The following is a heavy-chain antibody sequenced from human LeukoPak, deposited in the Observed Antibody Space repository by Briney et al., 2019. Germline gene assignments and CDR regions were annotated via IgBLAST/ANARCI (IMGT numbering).Heavy chain of an antibody. J-gene: IGHJ5*02. V-gene: IGHV4-30-2*01. CDR1: GGSISGGGYS. CDR2: IYHSGST. CDR3: ARAGGRYSGYVDWFDP. Sequence: SQTLSLTCAVSGGSISGGGYSWSWIRQPPGKGLEWIGYIYHSGSTYYNPSLKSRVTISVDRSKNQFSLKLSSVTAADTAVYYCARAGGRYSGYVDWFDPWGQGTLVTVSS. D-gene: IGHD5-12*01.